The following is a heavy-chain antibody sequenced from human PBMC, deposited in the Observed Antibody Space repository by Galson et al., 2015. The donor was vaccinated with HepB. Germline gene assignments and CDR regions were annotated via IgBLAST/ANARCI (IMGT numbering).Heavy chain of an antibody. D-gene: IGHD3-3*01. Sequence: VKVSCKASGYTFTGYYTHWVRQAPGQGLEWMGRINPDSGGTNYAQKFQDRATMTRDTSISTVYMELSNLRSDDTAVYYCARGEWAVDYWGQGTLVTVSS. J-gene: IGHJ4*02. CDR2: INPDSGGT. CDR1: GYTFTGYY. CDR3: ARGEWAVDY. V-gene: IGHV1-2*06.